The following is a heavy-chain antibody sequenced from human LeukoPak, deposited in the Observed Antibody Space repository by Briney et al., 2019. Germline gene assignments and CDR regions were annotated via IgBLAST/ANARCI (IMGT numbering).Heavy chain of an antibody. CDR2: IHYGGST. D-gene: IGHD2-2*01. V-gene: IGHV4-39*01. CDR3: ARFSYCSSASCYPLN. Sequence: PSETLSLTCIVSGGSVSSGTYYWGWIRQPPEKGLEWIGSIHYGGSTYNNPSLKSRVTISVDTSKNQFSLKLRSVTAADTAVYFCARFSYCSSASCYPLNWGQGTLVTVSS. J-gene: IGHJ4*02. CDR1: GGSVSSGTYY.